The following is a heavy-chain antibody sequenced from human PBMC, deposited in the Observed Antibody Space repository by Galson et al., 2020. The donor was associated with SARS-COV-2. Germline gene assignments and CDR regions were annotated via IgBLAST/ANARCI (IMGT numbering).Heavy chain of an antibody. J-gene: IGHJ3*02. CDR1: GGSISSYY. D-gene: IGHD4-17*01. CDR3: ASTNYGDYVDAFDI. V-gene: IGHV4-59*01. Sequence: SETLSLTCTVSGGSISSYYWSWIRQPPGKGLEWIGYIYYSGSTNYNPSLKSRVTISVDTSKNQFSLKLSSVTAADTAVYYCASTNYGDYVDAFDIWGQGTMVTVSS. CDR2: IYYSGST.